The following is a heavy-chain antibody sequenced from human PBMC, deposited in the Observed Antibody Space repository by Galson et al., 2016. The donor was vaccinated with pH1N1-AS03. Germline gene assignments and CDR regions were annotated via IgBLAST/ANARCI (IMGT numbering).Heavy chain of an antibody. CDR2: IQTTGNT. J-gene: IGHJ2*01. CDR1: GDSTFDYY. CDR3: ARDPPLEIGWYFDL. D-gene: IGHD3-3*01. V-gene: IGHV4-4*09. Sequence: ETLSLTCTVSGDSTFDYYWDWIRQPPGKGLEWIGYIQTTGNTKYNPSLKSRVTMSIDTSKNQFSLHLMSVTAADTALYYCARDPPLEIGWYFDLWGRGTLVTVSS.